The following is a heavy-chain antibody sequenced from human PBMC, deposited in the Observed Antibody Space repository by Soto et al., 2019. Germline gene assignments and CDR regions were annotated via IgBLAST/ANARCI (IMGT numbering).Heavy chain of an antibody. CDR1: DGSIRSSTYQ. CDR3: ARHRNWKVDY. CDR2: AFYSGTT. J-gene: IGHJ4*02. V-gene: IGHV4-39*01. D-gene: IGHD1-1*01. Sequence: PSETLSLTCTVSDGSIRSSTYQWGWIRQPPGKELEWIGSAFYSGTTHYNPSLKSRVTISADTSKNQFSLKLTSVSATDTAVFYCARHRNWKVDYWGQGTPVTVSS.